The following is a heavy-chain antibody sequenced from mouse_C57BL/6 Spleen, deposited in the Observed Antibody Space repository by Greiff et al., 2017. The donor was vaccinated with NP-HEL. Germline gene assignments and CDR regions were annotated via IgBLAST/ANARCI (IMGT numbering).Heavy chain of an antibody. CDR1: GFTFSSYG. CDR2: ISSGGSYT. D-gene: IGHD4-1*01. CDR3: ARLDWDRYFDV. V-gene: IGHV5-6*01. Sequence: VQLKESGGDLVKPGGSLKLSCAASGFTFSSYGMSWVRQTPDKRLEWVATISSGGSYTYYPDSVKGRFTISRDNAKNTLYLQMSSLKSEDTAMYYCARLDWDRYFDVWGTGTTVTVSS. J-gene: IGHJ1*03.